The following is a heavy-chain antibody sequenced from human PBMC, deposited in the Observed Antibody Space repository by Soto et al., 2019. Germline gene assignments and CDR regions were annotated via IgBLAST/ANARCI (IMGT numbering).Heavy chain of an antibody. CDR2: IIPHSGET. V-gene: IGHV1-2*02. J-gene: IGHJ5*02. CDR1: GYSFTGYY. CDR3: ARLRIVVAHSGGWFDP. Sequence: ASVKVSCKASGYSFTGYYMHWVRQAPGQGLEWMGWIIPHSGETNYAQKFQGRVTMTRDTSINTAYMELSNLRSDDTAVFYCARLRIVVAHSGGWFDPWGQGTRVTVSS. D-gene: IGHD2-15*01.